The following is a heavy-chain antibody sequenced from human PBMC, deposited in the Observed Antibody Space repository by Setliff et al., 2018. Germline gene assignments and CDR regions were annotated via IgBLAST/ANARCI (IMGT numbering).Heavy chain of an antibody. V-gene: IGHV3-48*01. CDR3: ARGFYDSSGYPIDY. CDR2: ISSSSRTI. D-gene: IGHD3-22*01. J-gene: IGHJ4*02. CDR1: GFTFSSYS. Sequence: GGSLRLSCAASGFTFSSYSMNWVRQAPGKGLEWVSYISSSSRTIYYADSVKGRFTISRDNAKNSLYLQMNSLRAEDTAVYYCARGFYDSSGYPIDYWGQGTLVTVSS.